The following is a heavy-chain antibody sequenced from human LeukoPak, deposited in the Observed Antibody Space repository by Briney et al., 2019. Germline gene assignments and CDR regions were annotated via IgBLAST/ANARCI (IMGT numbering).Heavy chain of an antibody. CDR2: IHSDGSST. CDR1: GFTFSSYW. D-gene: IGHD3-22*01. J-gene: IGHJ4*02. Sequence: GGSLRLSCAASGFTFSSYWMHWVRQAPGKGLVWVSRIHSDGSSTSYADSVKGRFTISRDNAKNTLYLQMNSLRAEDTAVYYCARAVSLYYVSSGYYYIDYWGQGTLVTVSS. V-gene: IGHV3-74*01. CDR3: ARAVSLYYVSSGYYYIDY.